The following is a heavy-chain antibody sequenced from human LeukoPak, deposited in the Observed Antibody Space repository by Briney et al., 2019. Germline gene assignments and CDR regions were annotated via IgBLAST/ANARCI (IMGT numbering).Heavy chain of an antibody. CDR1: GGSISSSSAY. J-gene: IGHJ4*02. V-gene: IGHV4-39*01. CDR3: VSPRGFIYGYFDY. D-gene: IGHD5-18*01. CDR2: IYYSKNT. Sequence: PSETLSLTCTVSGGSISSSSAYWGWIRQPPGKGLEWIGSIYYSKNTYYNPSLKSRVTISADTSKNQFSLTLGSVSATDTAVYSCVSPRGFIYGYFDYWGQGTLVTVSS.